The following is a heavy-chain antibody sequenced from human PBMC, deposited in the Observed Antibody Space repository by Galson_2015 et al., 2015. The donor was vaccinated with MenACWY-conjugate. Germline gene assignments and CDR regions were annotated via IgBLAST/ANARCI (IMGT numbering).Heavy chain of an antibody. Sequence: TYYADSVKGRFTISRGNSKNMVYLQMNSLRAEDTAIYYCAKDMASIVGATTADDYYYYGMDVWGQGTTVTVSS. CDR2: T. J-gene: IGHJ6*02. CDR3: AKDMASIVGATTADDYYYYGMDV. D-gene: IGHD1-26*01. V-gene: IGHV3-23*01.